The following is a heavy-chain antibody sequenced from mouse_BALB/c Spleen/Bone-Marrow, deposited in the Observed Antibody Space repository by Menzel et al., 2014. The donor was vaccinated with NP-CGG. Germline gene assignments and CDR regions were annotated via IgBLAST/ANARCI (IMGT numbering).Heavy chain of an antibody. CDR3: ARSYGSSPFDY. CDR1: GFNIKDTY. Sequence: EVQLQQSGAELVKPGVSVKLSCTASGFNIKDTYMHWVKQRPEQGLEWVGRIDPANGNTKYDPKFQGKATITADTSSNTAYLQLSSLTSEDTAVYYCARSYGSSPFDYWGQGTTLTVSS. D-gene: IGHD1-1*01. V-gene: IGHV14-3*02. CDR2: IDPANGNT. J-gene: IGHJ2*01.